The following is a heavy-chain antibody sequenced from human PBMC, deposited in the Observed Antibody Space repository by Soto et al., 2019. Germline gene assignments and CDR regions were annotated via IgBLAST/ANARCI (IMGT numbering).Heavy chain of an antibody. D-gene: IGHD3-10*01. V-gene: IGHV3-23*01. Sequence: EVQLLESGGGLVQPGGSLRLSCAASGFTFSSYAMSWVRQAPGKGLEWVSAISGSGSSTYYADSVKGRFTISRDNSKNTLYLQMNSLRAEDTAVYYCAKSSGSGRYYYYYMDVWGKGTTVTVSS. J-gene: IGHJ6*03. CDR1: GFTFSSYA. CDR3: AKSSGSGRYYYYYMDV. CDR2: ISGSGSST.